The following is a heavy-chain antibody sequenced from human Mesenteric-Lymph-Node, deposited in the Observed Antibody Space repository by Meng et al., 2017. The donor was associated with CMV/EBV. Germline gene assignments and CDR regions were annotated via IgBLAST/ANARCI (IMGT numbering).Heavy chain of an antibody. V-gene: IGHV1-2*02. J-gene: IGHJ4*02. Sequence: ASVKVSCKASGYTFTDYYMHWVRQAPGQGLEWMGWINPKSGGTNYAQNFQGRVTMTRDTFITTAYMELSRLRSDDTAVYYCARDLVGATVIEWGARDVRGGYLDYWGQGTLVTVSS. CDR1: GYTFTDYY. CDR2: INPKSGGT. D-gene: IGHD1-26*01. CDR3: ARDLVGATVIEWGARDVRGGYLDY.